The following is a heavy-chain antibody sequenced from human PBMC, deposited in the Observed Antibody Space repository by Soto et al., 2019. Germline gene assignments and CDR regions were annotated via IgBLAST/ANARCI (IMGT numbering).Heavy chain of an antibody. CDR3: ATVNGYGDYIHPQYYFDS. D-gene: IGHD4-17*01. Sequence: QMQLQESGPGLVKPSQTLSLTCTVSGGSISSGGHYWSWIRQHRGKGLECIGYIYYSGSTYYNPSVIRRVTKSVDTSNNQFSLNMSSVTAADTAVYYCATVNGYGDYIHPQYYFDSWGQGTLVTVSS. J-gene: IGHJ4*02. CDR2: IYYSGST. CDR1: GGSISSGGHY. V-gene: IGHV4-31*03.